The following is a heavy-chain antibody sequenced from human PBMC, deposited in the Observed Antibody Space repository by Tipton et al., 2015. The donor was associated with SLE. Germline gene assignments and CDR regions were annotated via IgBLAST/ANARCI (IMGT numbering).Heavy chain of an antibody. Sequence: RSLRLSCAASGFTFSSYGMHWVRQAPGKGLEWVAVIWYDGSNKYYADSVKGRFTISRDNSKNSLYLQMNSLRAEDTAVYYCARDRYCSSTSCYGVFAYWGQATLVTVSP. CDR2: IWYDGSNK. D-gene: IGHD2-2*01. CDR1: GFTFSSYG. CDR3: ARDRYCSSTSCYGVFAY. J-gene: IGHJ4*02. V-gene: IGHV3-33*08.